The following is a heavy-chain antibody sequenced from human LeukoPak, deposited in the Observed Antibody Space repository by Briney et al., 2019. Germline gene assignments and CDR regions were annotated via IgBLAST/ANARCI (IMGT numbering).Heavy chain of an antibody. CDR2: INTGNGYT. V-gene: IGHV1-3*04. J-gene: IGHJ4*02. D-gene: IGHD2-21*02. CDR1: GYTFTHFA. CDR3: ARDQFGGDCYSL. Sequence: ASVKVSCKASGYTFTHFAVHWLRQAPGQRLEWMGWINTGNGYTEYSQTFQGRVTITRDTSASTAYMDLSSLRSEDTAVYYCARDQFGGDCYSLWGQGTLVTVSS.